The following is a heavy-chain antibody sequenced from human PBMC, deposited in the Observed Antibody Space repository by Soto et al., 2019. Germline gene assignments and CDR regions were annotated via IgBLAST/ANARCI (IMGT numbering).Heavy chain of an antibody. CDR2: ISYDGSNK. D-gene: IGHD1-1*01. J-gene: IGHJ5*02. V-gene: IGHV3-30*18. Sequence: GGSLRLSCAASGFTFSSYGMHWVRQAPGKGLEWVAVISYDGSNKYYADSVKGRFTISRDNSKNTLYLQMNSLRAEDTAVYYCAKVENWNHRTWFDPWGQGTLVTVSS. CDR1: GFTFSSYG. CDR3: AKVENWNHRTWFDP.